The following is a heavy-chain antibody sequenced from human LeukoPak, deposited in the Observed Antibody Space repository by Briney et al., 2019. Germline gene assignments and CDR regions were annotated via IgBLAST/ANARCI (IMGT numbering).Heavy chain of an antibody. CDR1: GGSISSYY. Sequence: SETLSLTCTVSGGSISSYYWSWIRQPPGKGLEWIGYVYYSGSTNYNPSLKSRVTISVDTSKNQFSLKLSSVTAADTAVYYCARGPPDDYWGQGTLVTVSS. CDR2: VYYSGST. V-gene: IGHV4-59*01. J-gene: IGHJ4*02. CDR3: ARGPPDDY.